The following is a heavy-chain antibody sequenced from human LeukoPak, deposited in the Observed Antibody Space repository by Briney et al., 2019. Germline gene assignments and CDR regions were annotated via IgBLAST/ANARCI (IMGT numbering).Heavy chain of an antibody. CDR2: NINGGSIK. V-gene: IGHV3-48*03. CDR3: ARRYCSSTDCLFDY. J-gene: IGHJ4*02. D-gene: IGHD2-2*01. CDR1: GFTFSNYD. Sequence: GGSLRLSCGASGFTFSNYDINRVRQTPGKGLYWDSHNINGGSIKFYADSLKGRFTISRDNAKNSLYLQMNSLRAEDTAVYYCARRYCSSTDCLFDYWGQGTLVTVSS.